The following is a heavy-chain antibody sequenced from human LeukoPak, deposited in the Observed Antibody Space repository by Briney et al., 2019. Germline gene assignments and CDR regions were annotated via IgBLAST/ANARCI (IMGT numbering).Heavy chain of an antibody. D-gene: IGHD2-2*01. CDR2: IYYSGST. V-gene: IGHV4-30-4*01. J-gene: IGHJ5*02. Sequence: PSQTLSLTCTVSGGSISSGDYSWSWIRQPPGKGLEWIGYIYYSGSTYYNPSLKSRVTISVDTSKNQFSLKLSSLTAADTAVYYCAREIVVVPAAGGGFDPWGQGTLVTVSS. CDR1: GGSISSGDYS. CDR3: AREIVVVPAAGGGFDP.